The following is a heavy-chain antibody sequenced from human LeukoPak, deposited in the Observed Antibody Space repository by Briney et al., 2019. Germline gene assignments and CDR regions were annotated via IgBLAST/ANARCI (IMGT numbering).Heavy chain of an antibody. J-gene: IGHJ4*02. CDR2: IKQDGSEK. V-gene: IGHV3-7*01. Sequence: PGGSLRLSCAASGFTFSWYWMSWVRQAPGKGLEWVANIKQDGSEKYYVDSVKGRFTISRDNAKNSLYLQMNSLRAEDTAVYYCARDRWLVRYWGQGTLVTVSS. CDR1: GFTFSWYW. D-gene: IGHD6-19*01. CDR3: ARDRWLVRY.